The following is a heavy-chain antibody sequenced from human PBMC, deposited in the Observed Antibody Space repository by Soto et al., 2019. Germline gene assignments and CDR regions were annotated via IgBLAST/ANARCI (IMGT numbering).Heavy chain of an antibody. CDR3: ARAIAAPTFDY. J-gene: IGHJ4*02. Sequence: GASVKVSCKASGYTSTSYYMHWVQKAPGQGLEWMGIINPSGGSTSYAQKFQGRVTMTRDTSTSTVYMELSSLRSEDTAVYYCARAIAAPTFDYWGQGTLVTVSP. CDR1: GYTSTSYY. D-gene: IGHD6-6*01. CDR2: INPSGGST. V-gene: IGHV1-46*03.